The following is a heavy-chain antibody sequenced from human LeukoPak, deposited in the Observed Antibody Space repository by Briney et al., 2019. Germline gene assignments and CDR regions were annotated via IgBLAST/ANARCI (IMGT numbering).Heavy chain of an antibody. J-gene: IGHJ4*02. V-gene: IGHV3-23*01. D-gene: IGHD3-10*01. CDR1: GFTFSSYA. Sequence: GGSLRLSCAASGFTFSSYAVTWVRQAPGKGLEWVSAISGTGGTTYYTDSVKGRFTISRDNSKNTLFLQMNSLRAEDTALYYCAKTYYYGSGSYGNWGQGTLVTVSS. CDR2: ISGTGGTT. CDR3: AKTYYYGSGSYGN.